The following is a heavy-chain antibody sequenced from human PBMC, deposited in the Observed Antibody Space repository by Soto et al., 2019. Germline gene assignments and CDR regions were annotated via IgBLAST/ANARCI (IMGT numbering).Heavy chain of an antibody. CDR2: VFLGDSDA. CDR1: GGSMGDHW. J-gene: IGHJ5*02. CDR3: ARRRGRCSDGVCYSWWFDP. Sequence: GEPMKISSKGSGGSMGDHWIGWVRHNPDKGLEWIGFVFLGDSDARYSPAFQGQVTMSADRSSTYLQWSSLKAPDTGIYYCARRRGRCSDGVCYSWWFDPWGQGTRVTVSS. D-gene: IGHD2-8*01. V-gene: IGHV5-51*01.